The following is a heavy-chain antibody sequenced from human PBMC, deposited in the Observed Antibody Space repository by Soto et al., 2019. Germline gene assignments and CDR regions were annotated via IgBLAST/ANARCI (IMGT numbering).Heavy chain of an antibody. CDR1: GFTFSSYS. V-gene: IGHV3-48*02. CDR2: ISSSSSTI. J-gene: IGHJ6*02. CDR3: ARDEDTIFGVVISYYYYGMDV. D-gene: IGHD3-3*01. Sequence: HPGGSLRLSCAASGFTFSSYSMNWVRQAPGKGLEWVSYISSSSSTIYYADSVKGRFTISRDNAKNSLYLQMNSLRDEDTAVYYCARDEDTIFGVVISYYYYGMDVWGQGTTVTVSS.